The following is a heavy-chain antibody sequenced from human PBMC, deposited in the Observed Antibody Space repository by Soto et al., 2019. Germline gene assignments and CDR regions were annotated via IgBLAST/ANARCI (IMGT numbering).Heavy chain of an antibody. CDR3: AKGILSATIGPYAMDV. V-gene: IGHV3-30*18. J-gene: IGHJ6*02. CDR2: ISYDGNYI. D-gene: IGHD3-16*01. Sequence: GGSLRLSCAASGFTFSSYAMHWVRQAPGKGLEWVGVISYDGNYIYYADSVKGRFTISRDNSKNTLYVQVNSLRPEDTAVYYCAKGILSATIGPYAMDVWGQGTTVTVS. CDR1: GFTFSSYA.